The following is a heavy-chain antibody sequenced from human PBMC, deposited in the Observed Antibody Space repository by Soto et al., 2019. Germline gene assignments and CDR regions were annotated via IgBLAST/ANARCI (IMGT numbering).Heavy chain of an antibody. J-gene: IGHJ6*02. D-gene: IGHD6-19*01. CDR2: INPDSGGT. CDR3: ARDQSPSSGWPGMDV. CDR1: GYTFTDYY. V-gene: IGHV1-2*02. Sequence: ASVKVSCKASGYTFTDYYMHWVRQAPGQGLEWMGWINPDSGGTNYAQKFQGRVTMTRDTSISTAYMELNRLRSDDTAVYYCARDQSPSSGWPGMDVWGQGTTVTVSS.